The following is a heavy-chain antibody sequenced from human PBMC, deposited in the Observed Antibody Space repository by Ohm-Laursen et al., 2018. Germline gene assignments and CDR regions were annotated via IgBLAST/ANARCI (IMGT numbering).Heavy chain of an antibody. CDR2: FYYTGGT. CDR3: ARKTDWNHYYFDY. Sequence: TLSLTCTVSGGSISSTSYYWGWIRQPPGKGWKWFGRFYYTGGTSFNPPLQGRVTLSVDTSKNHSSLTLSSVTAADTAMYYCARKTDWNHYYFDYWGQGTLVTVSS. CDR1: GGSISSTSYY. J-gene: IGHJ4*02. D-gene: IGHD1-1*01. V-gene: IGHV4-39*01.